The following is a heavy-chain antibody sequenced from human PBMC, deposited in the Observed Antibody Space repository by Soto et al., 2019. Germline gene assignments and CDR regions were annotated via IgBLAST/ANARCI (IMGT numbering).Heavy chain of an antibody. D-gene: IGHD3-22*01. CDR1: AGTFSSYS. V-gene: IGHV1-69*13. J-gene: IGHJ4*02. CDR2: IIPIFGTA. Sequence: SVKVSCKASAGTFSSYSISWVRQAPGQGLEWMGGIIPIFGTANYAQKFQGRVTITADESTSTAYMELSSLRSEDTAVYYCARPANYYDSSGYLDYYFDYWGQGTLVTVSS. CDR3: ARPANYYDSSGYLDYYFDY.